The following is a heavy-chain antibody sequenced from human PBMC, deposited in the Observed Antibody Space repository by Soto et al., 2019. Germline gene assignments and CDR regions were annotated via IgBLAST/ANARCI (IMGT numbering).Heavy chain of an antibody. V-gene: IGHV1-2*02. CDR2: INPKSGGT. CDR1: GYTFSVYH. Sequence: ASVKVSCKASGYTFSVYHLHWVRQAPGQGFEWMGWINPKSGGTKYPQKFQGRVTMTRDTSLSTVYMTLTRLTSDDTAVYYCARDLAKGGGSAGFDYWGQGTLVTVSS. CDR3: ARDLAKGGGSAGFDY. D-gene: IGHD1-26*01. J-gene: IGHJ4*02.